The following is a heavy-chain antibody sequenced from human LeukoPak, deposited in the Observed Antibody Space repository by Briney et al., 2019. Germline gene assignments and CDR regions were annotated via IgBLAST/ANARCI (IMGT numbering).Heavy chain of an antibody. D-gene: IGHD3-22*01. Sequence: GGSLRLSCAASGFTFSSYAMSWVRQAPGKGLEWVSAISGSGGSTYYADSVKGRFTISRDNSKNTLYLQMNSLRAEDTAVYYCAKDLGYHDSSGSLVTDAFDIWGQGTMVTVSS. CDR1: GFTFSSYA. CDR2: ISGSGGST. J-gene: IGHJ3*02. CDR3: AKDLGYHDSSGSLVTDAFDI. V-gene: IGHV3-23*01.